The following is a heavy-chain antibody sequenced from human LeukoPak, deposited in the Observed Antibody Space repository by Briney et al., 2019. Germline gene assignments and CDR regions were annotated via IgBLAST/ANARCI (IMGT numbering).Heavy chain of an antibody. D-gene: IGHD2-15*01. Sequence: GGSLRLSCAASGFTFSSYGMHWVRQAPGKGLEWVAVIWYDGSNKYYADYVKGRFTISRDNSKNTLYLQMNSLRAEDTAVYYCARDGHYCSGGSCYSGVDYWGQGTLVTVSS. V-gene: IGHV3-33*01. J-gene: IGHJ4*02. CDR2: IWYDGSNK. CDR1: GFTFSSYG. CDR3: ARDGHYCSGGSCYSGVDY.